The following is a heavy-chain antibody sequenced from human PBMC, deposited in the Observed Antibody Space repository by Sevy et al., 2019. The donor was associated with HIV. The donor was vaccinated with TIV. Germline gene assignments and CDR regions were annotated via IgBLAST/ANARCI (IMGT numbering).Heavy chain of an antibody. V-gene: IGHV4-39*01. CDR3: ARRREVATWGRTAYYYYYYGMDV. CDR2: IYYSGST. J-gene: IGHJ6*02. CDR1: GGSISSSSYY. D-gene: IGHD5-12*01. Sequence: SETLSLTCTVSGGSISSSSYYWGWIRQPPGKGLEWTGSIYYSGSTYSNPSLKSRVTISVDTSKHQFPLRLSAVIAADPAVYCCARRREVATWGRTAYYYYYYGMDVWGQGTTVTVSS.